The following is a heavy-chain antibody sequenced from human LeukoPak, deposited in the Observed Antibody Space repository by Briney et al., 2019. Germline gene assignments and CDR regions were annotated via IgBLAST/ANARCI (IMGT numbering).Heavy chain of an antibody. CDR2: FDPEDGET. J-gene: IGHJ4*02. CDR1: GYTLTELS. D-gene: IGHD5-24*01. Sequence: ASVKVSCKVSGYTLTELSMHWVRQAPGKGLEWMGGFDPEDGETIYAQKFQGRVTITADESTSTAYMELSSLRSEDTAVYYCARDQLDYWGQGTLVTVSS. CDR3: ARDQLDY. V-gene: IGHV1-24*01.